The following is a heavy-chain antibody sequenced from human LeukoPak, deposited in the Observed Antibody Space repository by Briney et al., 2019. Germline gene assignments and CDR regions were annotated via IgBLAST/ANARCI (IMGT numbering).Heavy chain of an antibody. Sequence: GGSLRLSCAASAFTVSSNYMSWVRQAPGKGLEWVSVIYSGGSTYYADSVKGRFTISRDNSKNTLYLQMNSLRAEDTAVYYCARVQGIAARPFEKWGQRTLVTVSS. V-gene: IGHV3-66*01. CDR3: ARVQGIAARPFEK. J-gene: IGHJ4*02. D-gene: IGHD6-6*01. CDR2: IYSGGST. CDR1: AFTVSSNY.